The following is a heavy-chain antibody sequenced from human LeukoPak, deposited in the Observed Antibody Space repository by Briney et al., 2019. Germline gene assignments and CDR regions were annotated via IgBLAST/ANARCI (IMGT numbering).Heavy chain of an antibody. J-gene: IGHJ4*02. CDR1: GYTFTSYG. Sequence: ASVKVSCKASGYTFTSYGISWVRQAPGQGLEWMGWISAYNGNTNYAQKLQGRVTMTTDTSASTAYMELSSLRSEDTAVYYCARDRSSSWYGYYFDYWGQGTLVTVSS. V-gene: IGHV1-18*01. D-gene: IGHD6-13*01. CDR3: ARDRSSSWYGYYFDY. CDR2: ISAYNGNT.